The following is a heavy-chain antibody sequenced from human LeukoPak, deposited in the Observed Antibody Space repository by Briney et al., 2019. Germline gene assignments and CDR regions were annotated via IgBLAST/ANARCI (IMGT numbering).Heavy chain of an antibody. D-gene: IGHD6-13*01. Sequence: GRSLRLSCAASGFTFDDYAMHWVRQAPGKGLEWVSGISWNSGSIGYADSVKGRFTISRDNAKNSLYLQMNSLRAEDTALYYYAKDKAAAAAGNIDYWGQGTLVTVSS. CDR2: ISWNSGSI. CDR1: GFTFDDYA. V-gene: IGHV3-9*01. CDR3: AKDKAAAAAGNIDY. J-gene: IGHJ4*02.